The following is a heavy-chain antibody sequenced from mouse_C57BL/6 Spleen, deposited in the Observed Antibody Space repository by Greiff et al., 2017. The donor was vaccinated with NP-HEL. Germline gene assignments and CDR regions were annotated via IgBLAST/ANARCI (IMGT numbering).Heavy chain of an antibody. D-gene: IGHD2-3*01. J-gene: IGHJ2*01. CDR3: ARYYDGYYDYFDY. CDR1: GYTFTSYW. CDR2: IYPGSGST. Sequence: VQLQQPGAELVKPGASVKMSCKASGYTFTSYWITWVKQRPGQGLEWIGDIYPGSGSTNYNEKFKSKATLTVDTSSSTAYMHLSSLTSEDSAVYYCARYYDGYYDYFDYWGQGTTLTVSS. V-gene: IGHV1-55*01.